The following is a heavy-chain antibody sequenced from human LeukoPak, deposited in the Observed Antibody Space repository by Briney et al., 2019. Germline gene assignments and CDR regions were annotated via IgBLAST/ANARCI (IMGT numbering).Heavy chain of an antibody. CDR1: GYTFTGYY. CDR3: ARDLGTYYYDFDY. V-gene: IGHV1-2*02. J-gene: IGHJ4*02. CDR2: INPNSGGT. D-gene: IGHD3-10*01. Sequence: ASMKVSCKASGYTFTGYYMHWVRQAPGQGLEWMGWINPNSGGTNYAQKFQGRVTMTRDTSISTAYMELSRLRSDDTAVYYCARDLGTYYYDFDYWGQGTLVTVSS.